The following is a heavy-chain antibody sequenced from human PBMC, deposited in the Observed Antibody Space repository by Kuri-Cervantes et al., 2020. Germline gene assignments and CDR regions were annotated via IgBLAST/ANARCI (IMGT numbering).Heavy chain of an antibody. CDR2: IWYDGSNK. V-gene: IGHV3-33*08. D-gene: IGHD3-3*01. Sequence: GESLKISCAASGFIFSAYNMNWVRQAPGKGLEWVAVIWYDGSNKYYADSVKGRFTISRDNSKNTLYLQMNSLRAEDTAVYYCVFGIRRYFDYWGQGTLVTVSS. J-gene: IGHJ4*02. CDR1: GFIFSAYN. CDR3: VFGIRRYFDY.